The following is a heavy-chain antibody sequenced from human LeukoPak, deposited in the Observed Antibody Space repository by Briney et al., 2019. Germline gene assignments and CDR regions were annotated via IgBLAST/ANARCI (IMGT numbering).Heavy chain of an antibody. J-gene: IGHJ4*02. D-gene: IGHD3-10*01. V-gene: IGHV4-39*01. CDR2: IYYSGST. Sequence: SETLSLTRTVSGGSLSSSSYYWGWIRQPPGKGLEWIGSIYYSGSTYYNPSLKSRVTISVDTSKNQFSLKLSSVTAADTAVYYCARQTAYYYGSGSYYNRPYFDYWGQGTLVTVSS. CDR3: ARQTAYYYGSGSYYNRPYFDY. CDR1: GGSLSSSSYY.